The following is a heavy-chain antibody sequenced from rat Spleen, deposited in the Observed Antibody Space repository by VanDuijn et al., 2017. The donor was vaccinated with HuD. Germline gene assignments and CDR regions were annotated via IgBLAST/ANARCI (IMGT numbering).Heavy chain of an antibody. CDR2: ISPTGGST. Sequence: EVQLVESGGGLVQPGRSLKVSCVASGFTFSNHGMHWIRQAPAKGLEWVASISPTGGSTYYRDSVKGRFTISRDIARSTLYLQMNSLRSADTATYYCTRHEDGYNYYFDYWGQGVMVTVSS. D-gene: IGHD1-9*01. V-gene: IGHV5-19*01. CDR3: TRHEDGYNYYFDY. CDR1: GFTFSNHG. J-gene: IGHJ2*01.